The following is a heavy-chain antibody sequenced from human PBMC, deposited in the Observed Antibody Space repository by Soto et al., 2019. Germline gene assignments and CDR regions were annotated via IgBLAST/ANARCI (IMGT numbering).Heavy chain of an antibody. D-gene: IGHD4-17*01. CDR2: ITSSGGST. CDR3: AKRKYGDYVGGFDR. Sequence: EAQLLESGGGLVLPGGSLRLSCAVSGFTFNNYAMSWVRQPPGKGLEWVSSITSSGGSTYYADSVKGRLTISRDNSENTLYLQMNSLRVEDTAVYYCAKRKYGDYVGGFDRWRQGTLVTVSS. J-gene: IGHJ4*02. CDR1: GFTFNNYA. V-gene: IGHV3-23*01.